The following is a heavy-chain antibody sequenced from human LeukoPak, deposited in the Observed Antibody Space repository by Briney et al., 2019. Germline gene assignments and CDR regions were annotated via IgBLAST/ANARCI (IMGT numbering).Heavy chain of an antibody. V-gene: IGHV3-23*01. D-gene: IGHD3-10*01. J-gene: IGHJ4*02. CDR3: AKIRGPLWFGESSDY. CDR2: ISGSGGST. CDR1: GFSFSIYA. Sequence: GGSLRLSCAASGFSFSIYAMSWVRQAPGKGLEWVSAISGSGGSTYYADSVKGRFTISRDNSKNTLYLQMNSLRAEDTAVYYCAKIRGPLWFGESSDYWGQGTLVTVSS.